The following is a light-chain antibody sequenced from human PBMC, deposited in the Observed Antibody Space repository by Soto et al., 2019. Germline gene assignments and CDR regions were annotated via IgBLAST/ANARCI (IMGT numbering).Light chain of an antibody. Sequence: QSALTQPASVSGSPGQSITISCTGTSSDVGSYEFVSWYQQHPGKVPKLMIYEASKRPSGVSNRFSGSKSGNTASLTISGLQAEDEADYYCSSYTSSSTGVFGTGTKLTVL. V-gene: IGLV2-14*02. CDR2: EAS. CDR1: SSDVGSYEF. J-gene: IGLJ1*01. CDR3: SSYTSSSTGV.